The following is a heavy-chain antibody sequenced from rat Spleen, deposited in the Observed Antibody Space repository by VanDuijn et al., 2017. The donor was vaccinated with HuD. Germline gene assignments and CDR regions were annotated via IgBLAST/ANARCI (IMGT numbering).Heavy chain of an antibody. CDR1: GCTLSKHG. J-gene: IGHJ3*01. V-gene: IGHV5-19*01. Sequence: EVQLVESGGGLVQPGRSLKLSCAASGCTLSKHGMHWIRQAPSKGLEWVASMSPSGASTYYRESVKGRFTFSRDLAKSTLYLQMDSLRSEDTATYYCARLGTAAIGNWFAHWGQGTLVTVSS. D-gene: IGHD1-2*01. CDR3: ARLGTAAIGNWFAH. CDR2: MSPSGAST.